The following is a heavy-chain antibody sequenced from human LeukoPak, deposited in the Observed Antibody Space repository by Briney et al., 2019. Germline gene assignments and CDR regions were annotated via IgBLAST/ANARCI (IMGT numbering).Heavy chain of an antibody. V-gene: IGHV4-59*08. CDR2: IYYSGST. CDR3: ARLGPYSSSWYDY. Sequence: SETLSLTCTVSGGSISTYYWSWIRQPPGKGLECIGYIYYSGSTNYNPSLKSRVTISVDTSKNQFSLKLSSVTAADTAVSYCARLGPYSSSWYDYWGQGTLVTVSS. J-gene: IGHJ4*02. CDR1: GGSISTYY. D-gene: IGHD6-13*01.